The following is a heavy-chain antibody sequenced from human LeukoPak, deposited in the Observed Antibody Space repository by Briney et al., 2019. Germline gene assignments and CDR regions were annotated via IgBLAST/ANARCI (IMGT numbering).Heavy chain of an antibody. CDR3: AKVGSVAAAGTYHVDY. V-gene: IGHV3-23*01. CDR2: ISGSGGST. Sequence: GGSLRLSCAASGFTFSSYAMSWVRQAPGKGPEWVSAISGSGGSTYYADSVKGRFTISRDNSKNTLYLQMNSLRAEDTAVYYCAKVGSVAAAGTYHVDYWGQGTLVTVSS. D-gene: IGHD6-13*01. CDR1: GFTFSSYA. J-gene: IGHJ4*02.